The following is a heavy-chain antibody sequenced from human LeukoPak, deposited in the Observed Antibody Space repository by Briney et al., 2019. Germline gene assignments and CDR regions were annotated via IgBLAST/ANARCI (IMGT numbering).Heavy chain of an antibody. CDR1: GFTFSRYG. J-gene: IGHJ4*02. Sequence: PGTSLRLSCVASGFTFSRYGMHWVRQAPGKGLEWVAVISYDGSNINYADSVKGRFTTSRDNSKNTVYLQMNSLRADDTAVYYCAKWDFDYWGQGTLVTVSS. CDR2: ISYDGSNI. V-gene: IGHV3-30*18. CDR3: AKWDFDY.